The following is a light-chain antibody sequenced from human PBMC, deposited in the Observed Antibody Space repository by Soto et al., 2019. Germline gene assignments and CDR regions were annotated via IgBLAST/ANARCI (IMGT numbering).Light chain of an antibody. CDR1: QGISNW. V-gene: IGKV1-12*01. CDR3: QQSNSFPLT. J-gene: IGKJ4*01. CDR2: GAS. Sequence: DIQVTQSPSSVSASVGERVTISCRASQGISNWLAWYQQKPGKAPQLVIYGASSLQGGVPSRFSGSGSGTKFTLTISSLQPEDFATYYCQQSNSFPLTFGGGTEVEI.